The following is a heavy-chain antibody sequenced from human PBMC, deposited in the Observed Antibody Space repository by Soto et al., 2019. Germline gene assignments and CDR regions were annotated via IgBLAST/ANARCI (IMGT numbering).Heavy chain of an antibody. D-gene: IGHD2-2*01. CDR2: IIPIFGTA. CDR1: GGTFSSYA. V-gene: IGHV1-69*13. CDR3: ASSYCSSTSCPPNWFDP. J-gene: IGHJ5*02. Sequence: SVKVSCKASGGTFSSYAISWVRQAPGQGLEWMGGIIPIFGTANFAQKFQGRVTITADESTSTAYMELSSLRSEDTAVYYCASSYCSSTSCPPNWFDPWGQGTLVTVSS.